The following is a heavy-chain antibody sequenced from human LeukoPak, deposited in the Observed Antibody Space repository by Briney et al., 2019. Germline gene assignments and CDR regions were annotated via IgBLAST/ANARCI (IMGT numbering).Heavy chain of an antibody. CDR1: GYTFTDYY. D-gene: IGHD3-10*01. Sequence: ASVKVSCKASGYTFTDYYIYWVRQAPGQGLEWMGWINPNSGGTNYAQKFQGRVTMTRDTSISTAYMELSRLRSDDTAVYYCARDRFVATLYSLDPWGQGTPVTVSS. CDR3: ARDRFVATLYSLDP. J-gene: IGHJ5*02. CDR2: INPNSGGT. V-gene: IGHV1-2*02.